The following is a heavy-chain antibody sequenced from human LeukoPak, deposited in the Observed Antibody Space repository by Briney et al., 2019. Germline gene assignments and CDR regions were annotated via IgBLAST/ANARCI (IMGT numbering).Heavy chain of an antibody. V-gene: IGHV1-18*01. D-gene: IGHD1-26*01. CDR3: ARSSGSYSRCPY. Sequence: ASVKVSCKASGYTFTSYGISWVRRAPRQGLEWMGWISAYNGNTNYAQKLQGRVTMTTDTSTSTAYMELRSLRSDDTAVYYCARSSGSYSRCPYWGQGTLVTVSS. J-gene: IGHJ4*02. CDR1: GYTFTSYG. CDR2: ISAYNGNT.